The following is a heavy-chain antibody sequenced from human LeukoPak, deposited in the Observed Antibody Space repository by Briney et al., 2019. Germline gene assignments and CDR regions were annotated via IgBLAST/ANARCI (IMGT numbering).Heavy chain of an antibody. D-gene: IGHD6-19*01. CDR3: AREDSSGWYAFGY. Sequence: PGGCLRLSCAASAFTFSSYKMRWVRQAPGKGLEWVLYISSSGTTIYYAASVKGRFTISRNSAKNSLDLQMNSLRAEDTAVYYCAREDSSGWYAFGYWGQGTLVTVSS. CDR2: ISSSGTTI. CDR1: AFTFSSYK. V-gene: IGHV3-48*03. J-gene: IGHJ4*02.